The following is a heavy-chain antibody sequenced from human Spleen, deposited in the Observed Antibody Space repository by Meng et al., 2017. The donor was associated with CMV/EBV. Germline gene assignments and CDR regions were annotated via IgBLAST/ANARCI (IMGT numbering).Heavy chain of an antibody. D-gene: IGHD2-2*01. CDR3: ARVGYCSSTRCYAFDY. CDR2: IYPGDSDT. J-gene: IGHJ4*02. Sequence: GSLKISCKGSGYSFTDYWIAWVRQMPGKGLEWMGIIYPGDSDTRYNPSFQGQVTISADKSISTAFLQWSSLKASDTAMYYCARVGYCSSTRCYAFDYWGQGTLVTVSS. CDR1: GYSFTDYW. V-gene: IGHV5-51*01.